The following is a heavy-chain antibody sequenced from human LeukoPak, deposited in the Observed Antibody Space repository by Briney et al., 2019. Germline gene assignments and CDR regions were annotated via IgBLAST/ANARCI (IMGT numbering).Heavy chain of an antibody. CDR1: GFTFSTFA. J-gene: IGHJ5*02. CDR3: ARDPSIAAAGTVWFDP. CDR2: IAAAGDDT. V-gene: IGHV3-23*01. D-gene: IGHD6-13*01. Sequence: PGGSLRLSCAASGFTFSTFAMSWVRQAPGKGLEWVSTIAAAGDDTYYADSVKGRFTISRDNAKNSLYLQMNSLRAEDTAVYYCARDPSIAAAGTVWFDPWGQGTLVTVSS.